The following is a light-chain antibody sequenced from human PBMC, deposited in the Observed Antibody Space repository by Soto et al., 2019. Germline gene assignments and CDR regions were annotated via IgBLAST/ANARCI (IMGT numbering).Light chain of an antibody. Sequence: DIQITQSPSSLRTPLRDRVTIECQASQDSSNWVAWYQQKPGKAPKLLIFHASSLESGVPSRFSGSGSGTEFSLTISSLQSDDFATYYCQQYENCSLWTFGRGTKVDIK. CDR1: QDSSNW. V-gene: IGKV1-5*01. CDR3: QQYENCSLWT. CDR2: HAS. J-gene: IGKJ1*01.